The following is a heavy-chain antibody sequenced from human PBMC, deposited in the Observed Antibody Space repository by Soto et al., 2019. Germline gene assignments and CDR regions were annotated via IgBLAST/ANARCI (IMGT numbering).Heavy chain of an antibody. V-gene: IGHV1-3*01. D-gene: IGHD3-10*01. J-gene: IGHJ4*02. Sequence: QVQLVQSGAEVKKPGASVKVSCQASGYTFTSYTLHWVRQAPGQGPEWMGWTNAGNGNKKYSRRSQGRITIPRDSPAGTAALDLGSLLFEATAVYYWARGGGWAGDPSFDSWGQGTLVTVSS. CDR2: TNAGNGNK. CDR1: GYTFTSYT. CDR3: ARGGGWAGDPSFDS.